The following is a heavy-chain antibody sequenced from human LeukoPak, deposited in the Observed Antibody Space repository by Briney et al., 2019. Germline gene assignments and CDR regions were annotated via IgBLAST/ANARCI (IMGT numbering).Heavy chain of an antibody. J-gene: IGHJ6*03. CDR2: ASSSGSVT. CDR3: VIIATYRFYGGDYSYMDV. Sequence: GGSLRLSCAAAALTLVSYAMRWVPQAPGKGLEWVSSASSSGSVTYYAASVKGRFTISRDNSKNVLFLQMNSLKACVPLRHCCVIIATYRFYGGDYSYMDVWGEGTTVTVSS. CDR1: ALTLVSYA. D-gene: IGHD2-21*01. V-gene: IGHV3-23*01.